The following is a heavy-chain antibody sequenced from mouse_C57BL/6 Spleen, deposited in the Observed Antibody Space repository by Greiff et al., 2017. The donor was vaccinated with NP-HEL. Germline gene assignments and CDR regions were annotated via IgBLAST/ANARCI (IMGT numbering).Heavy chain of an antibody. CDR3: ARSGENYYYGSSYAWFAY. Sequence: EVQLQQSGPELVKPGASVKISCKASGYTFTDYYMNWVKQSHGKSLEWIGDINPNNGGTSYNQKFKGKATLTVDKSSSTAYMELRSLTSEDSAVYYCARSGENYYYGSSYAWFAYWGQGTLVTVSA. J-gene: IGHJ3*01. CDR2: INPNNGGT. V-gene: IGHV1-26*01. CDR1: GYTFTDYY. D-gene: IGHD1-1*01.